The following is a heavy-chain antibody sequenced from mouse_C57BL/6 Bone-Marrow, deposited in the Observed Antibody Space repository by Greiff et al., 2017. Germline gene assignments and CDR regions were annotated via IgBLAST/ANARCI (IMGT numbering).Heavy chain of an antibody. CDR1: GFSLTSYA. Sequence: QVQLQQSGPGLVAPSPSLSITCTVSGFSLTSYAISWFRQPPGQGLEWLGVIWTGGGTNYNSALNSRLSTSKDNSNSQVFFNLISLQTDDPARYFCAGDPLLLRRREDAMDYWGQGTSVTVSS. J-gene: IGHJ4*01. CDR3: AGDPLLLRRREDAMDY. V-gene: IGHV2-9-1*01. D-gene: IGHD2-12*01. CDR2: IWTGGGT.